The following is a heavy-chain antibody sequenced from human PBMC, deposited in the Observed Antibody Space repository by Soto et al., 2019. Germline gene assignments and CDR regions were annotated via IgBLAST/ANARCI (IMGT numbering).Heavy chain of an antibody. CDR1: GYSVPSSNS. J-gene: IGHJ6*02. Sequence: PSVTLPLTCTFPGYSVPSSNSRGSIGHPPGKGLEWIGSIYHSGSTYYNPPLKSRVTIAVDTSKNQFSRKLSSVTAADTAVYYCARGKYYYGSGSYDKPHPDYYYGMDGWGQGTTVA. CDR2: IYHSGST. D-gene: IGHD3-10*01. CDR3: ARGKYYYGSGSYDKPHPDYYYGMDG. V-gene: IGHV4-38-2*02.